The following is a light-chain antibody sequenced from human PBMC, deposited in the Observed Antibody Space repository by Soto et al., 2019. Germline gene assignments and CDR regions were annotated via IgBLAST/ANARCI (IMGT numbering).Light chain of an antibody. CDR2: EVS. J-gene: IGLJ2*01. Sequence: QSALTQPPSASGSPGQSVTISCTGTSSDVGGYNYVSWYQQHPDKAPKLMISEVSKRPSGVPDRFSGSKSGNTASLTVSGLQAEDEADYYCSSYAGSNNLVFGGGTKLTVL. CDR1: SSDVGGYNY. CDR3: SSYAGSNNLV. V-gene: IGLV2-8*01.